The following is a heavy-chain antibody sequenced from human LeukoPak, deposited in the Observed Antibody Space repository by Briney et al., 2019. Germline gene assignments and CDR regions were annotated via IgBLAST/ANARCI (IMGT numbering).Heavy chain of an antibody. CDR1: GFIFSSYG. CDR3: ARGDGARFPIVLMVYAPSGYYYMDV. D-gene: IGHD2-8*01. V-gene: IGHV3-23*01. J-gene: IGHJ6*03. Sequence: GGTLRLSCAASGFIFSSYGMSWVRQAPGKGLEWVSAMSGSGGSTYYADSVKGRFTISRDNSKNTLYLQMNSLRAEDTAVYYCARGDGARFPIVLMVYAPSGYYYMDVWGKGTTVTVSS. CDR2: MSGSGGST.